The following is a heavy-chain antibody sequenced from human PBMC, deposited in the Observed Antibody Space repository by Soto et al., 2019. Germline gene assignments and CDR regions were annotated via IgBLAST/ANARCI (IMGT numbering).Heavy chain of an antibody. Sequence: GGSLRLSCAASGFTFSSYAMSWVRQAPGKGLEWVSAISGSGGSTYYADSVEGRFTISRDNSKNTLYLQMNSLRAEDTAVYYCAKCYDFWSGYLDAFDIWGQGTMVTVSS. J-gene: IGHJ3*02. CDR1: GFTFSSYA. D-gene: IGHD3-3*01. CDR2: ISGSGGST. V-gene: IGHV3-23*01. CDR3: AKCYDFWSGYLDAFDI.